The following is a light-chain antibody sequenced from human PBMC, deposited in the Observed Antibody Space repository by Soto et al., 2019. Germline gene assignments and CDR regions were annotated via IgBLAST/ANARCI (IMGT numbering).Light chain of an antibody. Sequence: QAVLTQPPSASGSPGQSVTISCTGTSRDGGGYNYVSWYQQHPGKAPKLMSYEVSKRPSGVPDRFSGSKSGNTASLTVSGLQAEDEADYYCSSYAGSNNYVFGTGTKVTV. CDR3: SSYAGSNNYV. CDR1: SRDGGGYNY. V-gene: IGLV2-8*01. CDR2: EVS. J-gene: IGLJ1*01.